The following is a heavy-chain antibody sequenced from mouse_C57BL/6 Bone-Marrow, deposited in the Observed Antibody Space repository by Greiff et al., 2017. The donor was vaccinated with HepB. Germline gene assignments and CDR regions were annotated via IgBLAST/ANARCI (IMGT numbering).Heavy chain of an antibody. V-gene: IGHV1-69*01. D-gene: IGHD2-1*01. Sequence: VQLQQPGAELVMPGASVKLSCKASGYTFTSYWMHWVKQRPGQGLEWIGEIDPSDSYTNYNQKFKGKSTLTVDKSSSTAYMQLSSLTSEDSAVYYCARSVYYGNYGFAYWGQGTLVTVSA. CDR3: ARSVYYGNYGFAY. J-gene: IGHJ3*01. CDR1: GYTFTSYW. CDR2: IDPSDSYT.